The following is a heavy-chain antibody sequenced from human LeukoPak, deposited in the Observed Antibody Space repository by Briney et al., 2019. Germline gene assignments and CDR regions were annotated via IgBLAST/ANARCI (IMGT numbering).Heavy chain of an antibody. CDR2: ISSSSSYI. V-gene: IGHV3-21*01. CDR1: GFTFSSYS. J-gene: IGHJ4*02. Sequence: GGSLRLSCAASGFTFSSYSMNWVRQAPGKGLEWVSSISSSSSYIYYADSVKGRFTISRDNAKNSLYLQMNSLRAEDTAVYYCARDRLEFGYPFDYWGQGTLVTVSS. D-gene: IGHD3-3*01. CDR3: ARDRLEFGYPFDY.